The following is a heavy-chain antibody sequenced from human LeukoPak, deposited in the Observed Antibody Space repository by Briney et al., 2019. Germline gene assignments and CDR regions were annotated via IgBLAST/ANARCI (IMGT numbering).Heavy chain of an antibody. CDR3: ARVDYGDHYFDY. J-gene: IGHJ4*02. Sequence: GGSLRLSCAASGFTVSSNYLSWVRQAPGKGLEWVSVIYSGGSTYYADSVKGRFTISRDNSKNTLYLQMNSLRAEDTAVYYCARVDYGDHYFDYWGQGTLVTVSS. V-gene: IGHV3-53*01. D-gene: IGHD4-17*01. CDR2: IYSGGST. CDR1: GFTVSSNY.